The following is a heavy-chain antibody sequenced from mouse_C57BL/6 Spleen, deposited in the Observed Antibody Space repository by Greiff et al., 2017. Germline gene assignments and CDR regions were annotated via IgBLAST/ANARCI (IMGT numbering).Heavy chain of an antibody. J-gene: IGHJ3*01. V-gene: IGHV1-53*01. Sequence: VQLKQPGTELVKPGASVKLSCKASGYTFTSYWMHWVKQRPGQGLEWIGNINPSNGGTNYNEKFKSKATLTVDKSSSPAYMQLSSLTSEDSAVYYCARSGYSCSWIAYWGQGTLVTVSA. CDR3: ARSGYSCSWIAY. CDR1: GYTFTSYW. CDR2: INPSNGGT. D-gene: IGHD1-1*01.